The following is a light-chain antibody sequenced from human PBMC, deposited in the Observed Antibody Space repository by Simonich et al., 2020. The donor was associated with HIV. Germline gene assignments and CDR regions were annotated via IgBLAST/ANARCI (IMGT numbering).Light chain of an antibody. Sequence: DIVMTQSPDSLAVSLGERATINCKSSQSVLYSSNNKNYLAWYQQKPGKTPKLLIYWASTRESGVPDRFRASGSGTDFTLTISSLQAEDVAVYYCQQYYSTPPTFGQGTKVEIK. V-gene: IGKV4-1*01. CDR2: WAS. CDR1: QSVLYSSNNKNY. CDR3: QQYYSTPPT. J-gene: IGKJ1*01.